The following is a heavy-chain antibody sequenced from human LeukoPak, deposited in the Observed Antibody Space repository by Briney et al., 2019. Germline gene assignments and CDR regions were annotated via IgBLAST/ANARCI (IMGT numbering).Heavy chain of an antibody. D-gene: IGHD5-24*01. Sequence: GGSLRLSCEVSGFTFSSYWMNWVRQAPGKGLEWVANIKQDGSDKYYVDSVKGRFTISRDNAKNSLYLQMNSLRAEDTAVYYCARVRRDGYNFGAGDYWGQGTLVTVSS. CDR1: GFTFSSYW. CDR2: IKQDGSDK. V-gene: IGHV3-7*01. J-gene: IGHJ4*02. CDR3: ARVRRDGYNFGAGDY.